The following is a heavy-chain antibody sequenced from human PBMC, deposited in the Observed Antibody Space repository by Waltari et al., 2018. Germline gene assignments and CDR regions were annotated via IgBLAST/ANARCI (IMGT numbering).Heavy chain of an antibody. CDR2: IIPIFGTA. D-gene: IGHD3-16*02. V-gene: IGHV1-69*13. CDR3: ARDLLDDYVWGSYRYGAFDI. J-gene: IGHJ3*02. Sequence: QVQLVQSGAEVKKPGASVKVSCKVSGGTFSSYAISWVRQAPGQGLEWMGGIIPIFGTANYAQKFQGRVTITADESTSTAYMELSSLRSEDTAVYYCARDLLDDYVWGSYRYGAFDIWGQGTMVTVSS. CDR1: GGTFSSYA.